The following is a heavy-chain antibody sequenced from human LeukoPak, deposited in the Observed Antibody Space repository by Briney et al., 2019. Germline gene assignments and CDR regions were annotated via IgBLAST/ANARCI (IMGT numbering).Heavy chain of an antibody. CDR1: GFTFSVYW. J-gene: IGHJ4*02. CDR2: IKQDGSDQ. Sequence: PGGSLRLSCAASGFTFSVYWMSWVRQAPGKGLEWVANIKQDGSDQYYVDSVKGRFTISRDNAKNSLYLQMNSLRAEDTAVYYCARDYGSGSYYNSAYWGQGTLVTVSS. D-gene: IGHD3-10*01. CDR3: ARDYGSGSYYNSAY. V-gene: IGHV3-7*01.